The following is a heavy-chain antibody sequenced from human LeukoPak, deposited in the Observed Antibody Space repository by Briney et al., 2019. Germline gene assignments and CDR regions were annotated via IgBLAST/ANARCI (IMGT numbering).Heavy chain of an antibody. D-gene: IGHD6-19*01. V-gene: IGHV5-51*01. CDR2: IYPGDSDT. CDR1: GYSFSTYW. CDR3: ARREVSGWYDSGWFDP. J-gene: IGHJ5*02. Sequence: GESLKISCKASGYSFSTYWIAWVRQMPGKGLEWMGIIYPGDSDTKYSPSFQGQVTISTDKSINTAYLQWSSLKASDTAMYYCARREVSGWYDSGWFDPWGQGTLVTVSS.